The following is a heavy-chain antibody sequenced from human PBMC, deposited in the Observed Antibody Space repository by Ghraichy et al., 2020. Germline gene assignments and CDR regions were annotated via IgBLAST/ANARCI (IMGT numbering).Heavy chain of an antibody. D-gene: IGHD2-2*02. J-gene: IGHJ5*02. CDR3: AKPGRDCSSTSCYRTFDP. Sequence: GGSLRLSCAASGFTFSSYAMSWVRQAPGKGLEWVSAISGSGGSTYYADSVKGRFTMSRDNSKKTLYLQMNRLRAEDTAVYYCAKPGRDCSSTSCYRTFDPWGQGPLVTVSS. CDR2: ISGSGGST. CDR1: GFTFSSYA. V-gene: IGHV3-23*01.